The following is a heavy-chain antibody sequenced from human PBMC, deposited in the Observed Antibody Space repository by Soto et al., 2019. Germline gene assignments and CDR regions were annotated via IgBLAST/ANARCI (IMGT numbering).Heavy chain of an antibody. CDR3: AGRYGGNLDY. D-gene: IGHD1-26*01. J-gene: IGHJ4*02. V-gene: IGHV4-59*08. CDR1: GDSISSYY. CDR2: IYYSGST. Sequence: SETLSLTCTVSGDSISSYYWSWIRQPPGKGLEWIGYIYYSGSTNYNPSLKSRVTISVDTSKNQFSLKLSSVTAADTAVYYCAGRYGGNLDYWGQGTLVTVSS.